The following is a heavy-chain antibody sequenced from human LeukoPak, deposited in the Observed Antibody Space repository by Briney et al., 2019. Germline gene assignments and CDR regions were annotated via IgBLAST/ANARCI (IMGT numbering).Heavy chain of an antibody. D-gene: IGHD3-22*01. Sequence: GGSLRLSCVVSGFTFIYYGMHWVRQAPGKGLEWVAFIRYDGSNKYYADSVKGRFTISRDNSKNTLYLQMNSLRAEDTAVYYCAKDVYYYDSSGIDYWGQGTLVTVSS. CDR3: AKDVYYYDSSGIDY. CDR2: IRYDGSNK. V-gene: IGHV3-30*02. CDR1: GFTFIYYG. J-gene: IGHJ4*02.